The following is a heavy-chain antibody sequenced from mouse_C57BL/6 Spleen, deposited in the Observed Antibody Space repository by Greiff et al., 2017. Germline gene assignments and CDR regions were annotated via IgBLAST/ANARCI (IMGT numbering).Heavy chain of an antibody. J-gene: IGHJ3*01. D-gene: IGHD1-1*01. CDR1: GFNIKDYY. V-gene: IGHV14-1*01. CDR2: IDPEDGDT. CDR3: YYYGSSFAY. Sequence: EVKLMESGAELVRPGASVKLSCTASGFNIKDYYMHWVKQRPEQGLEWIGRIDPEDGDTEYAPKFQGKATMTADTSSNTAYLQLSSLTSEDTAVYYCYYYGSSFAYWGQGTLVTVSA.